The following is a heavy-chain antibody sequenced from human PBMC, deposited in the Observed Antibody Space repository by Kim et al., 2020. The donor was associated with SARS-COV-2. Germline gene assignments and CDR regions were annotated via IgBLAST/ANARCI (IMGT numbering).Heavy chain of an antibody. V-gene: IGHV3-7*03. CDR2: IRQDGNEK. D-gene: IGHD2-21*01. J-gene: IGHJ4*01. CDR1: GFIFRSYW. CDR3: VRGAQTPLRINFDL. Sequence: GGSLRLSCAASGFIFRSYWMHWVRQAPGKGPEWVANIRQDGNEKFYVDSVRGRFTISRDNANDTLYLQMNSLRADDTALYYCVRGAQTPLRINFDLWGLGTLVTVSS.